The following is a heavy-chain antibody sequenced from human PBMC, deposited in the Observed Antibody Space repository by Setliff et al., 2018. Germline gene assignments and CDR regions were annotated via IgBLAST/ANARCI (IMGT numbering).Heavy chain of an antibody. CDR1: GGSISSGSDY. CDR2: IYTSGST. Sequence: SETLSLTCSVSGGSISSGSDYWTWIRQPAGKGLEWIGHIYTSGSTKYNSSLKSRVSISLDTSKYQFSLKVSSVTAADTAVYYCAGARKLDYYMDVWGKGTTVTVSS. CDR3: AGARKLDYYMDV. J-gene: IGHJ6*03. V-gene: IGHV4-61*09.